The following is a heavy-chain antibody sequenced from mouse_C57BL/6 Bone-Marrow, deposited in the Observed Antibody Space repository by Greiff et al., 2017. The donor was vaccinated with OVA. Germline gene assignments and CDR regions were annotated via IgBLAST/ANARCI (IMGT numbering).Heavy chain of an antibody. CDR1: GYTFTGYW. CDR2: ILPGSGST. D-gene: IGHD2-4*01. Sequence: QVQLQQSGAELMKPGASVKLSCKATGYTFTGYWIEWVKQRPGHGLEWIGEILPGSGSTNYNEQFKGTATFTVDPSSNTAYMQLSSLTTEATAIYYCARCGIYYDYDYWGQGTTLTVSS. V-gene: IGHV1-9*01. J-gene: IGHJ2*01. CDR3: ARCGIYYDYDY.